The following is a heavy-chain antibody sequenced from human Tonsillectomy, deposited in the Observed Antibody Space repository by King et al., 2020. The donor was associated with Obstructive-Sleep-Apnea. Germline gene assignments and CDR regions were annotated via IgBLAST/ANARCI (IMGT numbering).Heavy chain of an antibody. D-gene: IGHD2-8*01. J-gene: IGHJ6*02. CDR2: ISYDGSNK. Sequence: VQLVESGGGVVQPGRSLRLSCAASGFTFSSYAMHWVRQAPGKGLEWVAVISYDGSNKYYADSVKGRFTISRDNSKNTLYLQMNSLRAEDTAVYYCARDHCTNGVCYFGYYGMDVWGQGTTVTVSS. CDR3: ARDHCTNGVCYFGYYGMDV. CDR1: GFTFSSYA. V-gene: IGHV3-30*04.